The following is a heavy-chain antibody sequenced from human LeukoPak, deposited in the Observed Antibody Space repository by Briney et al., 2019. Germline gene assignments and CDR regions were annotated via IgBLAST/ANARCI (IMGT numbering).Heavy chain of an antibody. Sequence: GSLELSCTASGFTFSRFGMEWVRQAPGKGAEGGAFIRYDGSNTYYADSVKGRFTISRDNSKNTLYLQMNSLRAEDTAVYYCARGMGGYGGYDYWGQGTVVTVSS. D-gene: IGHD5-12*01. J-gene: IGHJ4*02. CDR3: ARGMGGYGGYDY. CDR2: IRYDGSNT. V-gene: IGHV3-30*02. CDR1: GFTFSRFG.